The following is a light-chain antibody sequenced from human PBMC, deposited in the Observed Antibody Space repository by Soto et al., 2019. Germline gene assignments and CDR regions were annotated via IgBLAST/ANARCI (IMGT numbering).Light chain of an antibody. CDR1: QIVSSNY. Sequence: EIVLTQSPGTLSVSPGERVTLSCRASQIVSSNYLAWYQQRPGQAPRLLIFGASYRATGIPDRFSGSGSGTDFTRTISRLEPEDFAVYYCQQYSTSPPEFTFGPGTKVDSK. CDR3: QQYSTSPPEFT. V-gene: IGKV3-20*01. J-gene: IGKJ3*01. CDR2: GAS.